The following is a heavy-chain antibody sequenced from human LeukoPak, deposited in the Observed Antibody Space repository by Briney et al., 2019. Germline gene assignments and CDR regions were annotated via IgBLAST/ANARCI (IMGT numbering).Heavy chain of an antibody. CDR2: ISYSGST. D-gene: IGHD6-19*01. CDR1: GGSISSYY. J-gene: IGHJ4*02. Sequence: SETLSLTCTVSGGSISSYYWSWIRQPPGRGLEWIGYISYSGSTDYNPSLKSRVTISLYTPNNQFSLKLSSVTAADTAVYYCARAPSWYSSGWPARPYFDYWGQGTLVTVSS. V-gene: IGHV4-59*01. CDR3: ARAPSWYSSGWPARPYFDY.